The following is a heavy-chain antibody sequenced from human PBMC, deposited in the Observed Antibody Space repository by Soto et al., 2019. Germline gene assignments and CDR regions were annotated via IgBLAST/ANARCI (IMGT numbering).Heavy chain of an antibody. D-gene: IGHD3-10*01. CDR3: ASSRITRGWFDP. CDR2: ISGSGGST. V-gene: IGHV3-23*01. J-gene: IGHJ5*02. Sequence: EVQLLESGGGLVQPGGSLRLSCAASGFTFSSYAMSWVRQASGKGLEWVSAISGSGGSTYYADSVKGRFTISRDNSKNTLYLQMNSLRAEDTAVYYCASSRITRGWFDPWGQGTLVTVSS. CDR1: GFTFSSYA.